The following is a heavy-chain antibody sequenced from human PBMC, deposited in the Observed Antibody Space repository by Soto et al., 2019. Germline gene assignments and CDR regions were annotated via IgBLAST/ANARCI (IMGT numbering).Heavy chain of an antibody. J-gene: IGHJ5*02. CDR2: INHSGST. V-gene: IGHV4-34*01. CDR3: ARGLVDCSSTSCYLNWFDP. D-gene: IGHD2-2*01. Sequence: SETLSLTCAVSGGSFSGYYWSWIRQPPGKGLEWIGEINHSGSTNYNPSLKSRVTISVDTSKNQFSLKLSSVTAADTAVYYCARGLVDCSSTSCYLNWFDPWGQGTLVTVSS. CDR1: GGSFSGYY.